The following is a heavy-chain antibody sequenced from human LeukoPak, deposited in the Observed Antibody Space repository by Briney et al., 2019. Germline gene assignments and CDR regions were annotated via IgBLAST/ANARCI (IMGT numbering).Heavy chain of an antibody. J-gene: IGHJ3*02. Sequence: GESLKISCQASGYISMSYWIGWVRQMPGKCLEWMGIIYPGDSDTRYSPSFQGQVTISADKSISTAYLQWSSLKASDTAMYYCARLATGNPYDAFDIWGQGTMVTVSS. D-gene: IGHD6-13*01. CDR1: GYISMSYW. V-gene: IGHV5-51*01. CDR2: IYPGDSDT. CDR3: ARLATGNPYDAFDI.